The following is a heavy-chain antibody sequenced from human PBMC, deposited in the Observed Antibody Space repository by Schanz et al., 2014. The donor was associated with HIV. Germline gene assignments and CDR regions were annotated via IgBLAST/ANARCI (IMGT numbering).Heavy chain of an antibody. J-gene: IGHJ4*02. CDR2: ISGSGGST. Sequence: EAQLLESGGGLVQPGGSLRLSCAASGFTFSSYAMSWVRQAPGKGLEWVSVISGSGGSTYYADSVKGRFTISRDNAKNSLYLQMNSLRFADTAVYYCVRGDTVFEYWGQGTLVTVS. CDR3: VRGDTVFEY. CDR1: GFTFSSYA. D-gene: IGHD5-18*01. V-gene: IGHV3-23*01.